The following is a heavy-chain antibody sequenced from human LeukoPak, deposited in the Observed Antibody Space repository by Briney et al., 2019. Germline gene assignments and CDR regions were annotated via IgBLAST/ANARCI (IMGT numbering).Heavy chain of an antibody. CDR2: INPSGGST. J-gene: IGHJ3*02. Sequence: ASVKVSCKASGYTFTSYYMHWVRQAPGQGLEWMGIINPSGGSTSYAQKFQGRVTMTRDTSTSTVYMELSSLRSEDTAVYYCARDSRGYDRWSDHAFDIWGQGTMVTVSS. CDR3: ARDSRGYDRWSDHAFDI. CDR1: GYTFTSYY. V-gene: IGHV1-46*01. D-gene: IGHD5-12*01.